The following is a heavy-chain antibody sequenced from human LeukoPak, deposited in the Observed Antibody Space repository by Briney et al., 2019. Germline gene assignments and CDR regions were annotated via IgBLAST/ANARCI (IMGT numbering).Heavy chain of an antibody. Sequence: GGSLRLSCAASGFTFSSYAMSWVRQAPGKGLEWVSAISGSGGSTYYADSVKGRFTISRDNSKNTLYLQMNSLRAEDTAVYYCAKKESLVRGVIDLDYWGQGTLVTVSS. CDR1: GFTFSSYA. CDR2: ISGSGGST. V-gene: IGHV3-23*01. D-gene: IGHD3-10*01. J-gene: IGHJ4*02. CDR3: AKKESLVRGVIDLDY.